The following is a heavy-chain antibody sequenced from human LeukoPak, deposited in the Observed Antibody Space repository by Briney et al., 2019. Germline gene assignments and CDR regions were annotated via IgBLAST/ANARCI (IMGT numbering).Heavy chain of an antibody. CDR3: ARSAGHCSDGLCYAYNWFDL. D-gene: IGHD2-8*01. J-gene: IGHJ5*02. V-gene: IGHV5-51*01. CDR1: GHTFTNSW. Sequence: GESLKISCEASGHTFTNSWIAWVRQKPGKGPEWMGLIYPDDSDTRYNPSFQGQVIISADKSISTAYLQWSSLKASDTAMYYCARSAGHCSDGLCYAYNWFDLWGQGTLVTVSS. CDR2: IYPDDSDT.